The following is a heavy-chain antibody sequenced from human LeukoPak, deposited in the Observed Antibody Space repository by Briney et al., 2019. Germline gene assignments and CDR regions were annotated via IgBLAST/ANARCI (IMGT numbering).Heavy chain of an antibody. V-gene: IGHV3-33*01. J-gene: IGHJ3*02. Sequence: GRSLRLSCAASGFTFSSYGMHWVRQAPGKGLEWVAVIWYDGSNKYYADSVKGRFTISRDNSKNTLYLQMNSLRADDTAVYYWAPIAARVAFVIWGEGKM. CDR3: APIAARVAFVI. CDR1: GFTFSSYG. D-gene: IGHD6-13*01. CDR2: IWYDGSNK.